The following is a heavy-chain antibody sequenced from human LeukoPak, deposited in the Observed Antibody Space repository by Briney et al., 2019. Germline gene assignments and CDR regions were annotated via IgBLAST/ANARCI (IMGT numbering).Heavy chain of an antibody. CDR2: ISGSGGST. D-gene: IGHD6-19*01. V-gene: IGHV3-23*01. CDR3: AKDRRAGTRYFDL. J-gene: IGHJ2*01. Sequence: GGSLRLSCAASGFTFSSYAMSWVRQAPGKGLEWVSAISGSGGSTYYADSVKGRLTISRDNSKNTLYLQMNSLRAEDTAVYYCAKDRRAGTRYFDLWGRGTLVTVSS. CDR1: GFTFSSYA.